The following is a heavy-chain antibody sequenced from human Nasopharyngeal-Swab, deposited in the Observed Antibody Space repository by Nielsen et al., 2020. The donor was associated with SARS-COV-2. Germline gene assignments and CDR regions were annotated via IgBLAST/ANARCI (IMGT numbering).Heavy chain of an antibody. V-gene: IGHV3-30-3*01. D-gene: IGHD2/OR15-2a*01. J-gene: IGHJ6*03. CDR1: GFTFSSYG. CDR2: ISYDGTNK. Sequence: GESLKISCAASGFTFSSYGFHWVRQAPGKGLEWVAAISYDGTNKYYADSVKGRFTISSDNSKNTLYLQMNSLRTEDAALYYCARDGEYCRGPKCFIDYSYMDVWGTGITVTVSS. CDR3: ARDGEYCRGPKCFIDYSYMDV.